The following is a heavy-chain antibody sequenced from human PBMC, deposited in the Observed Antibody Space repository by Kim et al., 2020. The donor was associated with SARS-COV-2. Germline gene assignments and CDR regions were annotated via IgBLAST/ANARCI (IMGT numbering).Heavy chain of an antibody. J-gene: IGHJ4*02. CDR3: ARGPPAAIGLFAY. Sequence: YTPSLKSRATISVDTAKNQFSLRMSSGTAADTALYYCARGPPAAIGLFAYWGQGTLVTVSS. V-gene: IGHV4-34*01. D-gene: IGHD2-2*02.